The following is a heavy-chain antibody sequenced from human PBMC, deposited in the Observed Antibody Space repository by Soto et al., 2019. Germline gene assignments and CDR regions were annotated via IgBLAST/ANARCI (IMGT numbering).Heavy chain of an antibody. CDR1: GGSISSYF. Sequence: SETLSLTCTVSGGSISSYFWSWIRQPPGKGLEWIGYIYYSGSTNYNPSLKSRVTISVDTSKNQFSLKLSSVTAADTAVYYCARDIPPGKDVWGQGATVTVSS. D-gene: IGHD2-21*01. V-gene: IGHV4-59*01. J-gene: IGHJ6*02. CDR2: IYYSGST. CDR3: ARDIPPGKDV.